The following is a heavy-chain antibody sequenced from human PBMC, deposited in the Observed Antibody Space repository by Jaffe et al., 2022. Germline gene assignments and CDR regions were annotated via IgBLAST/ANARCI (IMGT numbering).Heavy chain of an antibody. CDR2: ISGSGGST. D-gene: IGHD3-10*01. V-gene: IGHV3-23*01. J-gene: IGHJ4*02. CDR1: GFTFSSYA. Sequence: EVQLLESGGGLVQPGGSLRLSCAASGFTFSSYAMSWVRQAPGKGLEWVSAISGSGGSTYYADSVKGRFTISRDNSKNTLYLQMNSLRAEDTAVYYCAKDEGNYGSGSYYMYYFDYWGQGTLVTVSS. CDR3: AKDEGNYGSGSYYMYYFDY.